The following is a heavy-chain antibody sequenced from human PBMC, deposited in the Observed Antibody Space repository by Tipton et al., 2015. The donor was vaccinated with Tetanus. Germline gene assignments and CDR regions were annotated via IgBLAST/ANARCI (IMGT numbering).Heavy chain of an antibody. CDR2: IYYSGST. V-gene: IGHV4-30-4*01. D-gene: IGHD2-2*01. Sequence: TLSLTCSVSGDSIRSEDYYWGWIRQSPGKGLEWLGYIYYSGSTYNNPSPRSRVSISLDASKNQFSLSLNSVTAADSATYYCARLNCSSPSCYYYYYYYVDVWGPGTAVAVSS. J-gene: IGHJ6*02. CDR3: ARLNCSSPSCYYYYYYYVDV. CDR1: GDSIRSEDYY.